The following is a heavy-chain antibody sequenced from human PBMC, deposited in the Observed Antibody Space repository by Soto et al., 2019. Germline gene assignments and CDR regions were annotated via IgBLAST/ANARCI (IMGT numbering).Heavy chain of an antibody. CDR3: ARGVLYSTSGDRRFDP. J-gene: IGHJ5*02. V-gene: IGHV1-18*01. Sequence: QVQLVQSGGEVKKPGASVRVSCKASGYTFNSYGISWVRQAPGQGLEWMGWLNTYNGNTNYAQKLQGRVSMTTDTSTRTAYLELRSLGSHATAVYYCARGVLYSTSGDRRFDPWGQGTLVTVSS. CDR1: GYTFNSYG. D-gene: IGHD6-6*01. CDR2: LNTYNGNT.